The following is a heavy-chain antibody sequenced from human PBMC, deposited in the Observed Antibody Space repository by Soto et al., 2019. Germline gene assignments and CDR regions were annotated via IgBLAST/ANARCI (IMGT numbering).Heavy chain of an antibody. CDR3: ARNAYSRGGSCYLNWFAP. Sequence: QVQLVQSGAEVKKPGASVKVSCKASGYTFTSYYMHWVRQAPGQGLEWVGIINPSGGSTSYAQKFQGRVTITRDTSPSTVYLELSSLRSEDTAVYYCARNAYSRGGSCYLNWFAPWGQGTLVTVSS. J-gene: IGHJ5*02. D-gene: IGHD2-15*01. CDR1: GYTFTSYY. CDR2: INPSGGST. V-gene: IGHV1-46*01.